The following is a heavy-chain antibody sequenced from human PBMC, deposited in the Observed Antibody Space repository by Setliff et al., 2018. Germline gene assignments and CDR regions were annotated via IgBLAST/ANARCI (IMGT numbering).Heavy chain of an antibody. D-gene: IGHD4-17*01. CDR2: INAGNGNT. V-gene: IGHV1-3*01. CDR3: ARGPDYGGNPYYFDY. CDR1: GYTFTSYA. Sequence: ASVKVSCKASGYTFTSYAMHWVRQAPGQGLEWMGWINAGNGNTKYSQKFQGRVTITRDTSASTAYMELSSLRSEDTAVYYCARGPDYGGNPYYFDYWGQGTLVT. J-gene: IGHJ4*02.